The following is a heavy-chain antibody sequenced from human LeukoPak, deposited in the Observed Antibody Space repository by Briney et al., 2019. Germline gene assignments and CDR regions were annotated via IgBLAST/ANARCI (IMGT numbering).Heavy chain of an antibody. CDR1: GFTFSSYA. CDR2: INSEGSTT. V-gene: IGHV3-74*01. CDR3: ARGYVGAFDI. J-gene: IGHJ3*02. Sequence: PGGSLRLSRAASGFTFSSYALHWVRHAPGKGLVWVSHINSEGSTTTYADSVKGRFTISRDNAKNTLSLQMDSLRAEDTAVYYCARGYVGAFDIWGQGTVVTVSS. D-gene: IGHD4-23*01.